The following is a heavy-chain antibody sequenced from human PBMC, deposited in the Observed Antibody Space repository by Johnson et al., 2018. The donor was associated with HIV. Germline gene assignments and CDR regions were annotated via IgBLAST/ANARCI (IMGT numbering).Heavy chain of an antibody. CDR2: ISSSGSTI. CDR1: GFTVRSNY. CDR3: ARGWLFLDAFDI. V-gene: IGHV3-11*04. D-gene: IGHD3-9*01. J-gene: IGHJ3*02. Sequence: QVQLVESGGGLVQPGGSLRLSCAASGFTVRSNYMSWVRQAPGKGLEWVSYISSSGSTIYYADSVKGRFTISRDNAKNSLYLQVNSLRAEDTAVYYCARGWLFLDAFDIWGQGTMVTVSS.